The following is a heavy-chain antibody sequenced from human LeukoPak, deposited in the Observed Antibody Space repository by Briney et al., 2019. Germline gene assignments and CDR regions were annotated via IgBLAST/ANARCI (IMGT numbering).Heavy chain of an antibody. CDR2: IYYSGST. V-gene: IGHV4-61*05. D-gene: IGHD2-21*01. CDR3: ARTIRAANYYYYYGMDV. J-gene: IGHJ6*02. Sequence: SETLSLTCTVSGGSISSSSYYWGWIRQPPGKGLEWIGYIYYSGSTNYNPSLKSRVTISVDASKNQFSLKLSSVTAADTAVYYCARTIRAANYYYYYGMDVWGQGTTVTVSS. CDR1: GGSISSSSYY.